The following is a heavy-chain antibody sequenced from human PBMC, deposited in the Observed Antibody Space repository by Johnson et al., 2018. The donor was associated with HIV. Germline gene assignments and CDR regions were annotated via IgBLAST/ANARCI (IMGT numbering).Heavy chain of an antibody. D-gene: IGHD1-7*01. CDR1: GFTFSSNY. Sequence: VQLVESGGGLVQPGGSLRLSCAASGFTFSSNYMSWVRQAPGKGLEWVSVISSGGNTYYADSVKDRFTISSNNSKNTTYLQMNSLRAEETAVYSCARENYVLGAFDIWGQGTMVTVSS. J-gene: IGHJ3*02. CDR2: ISSGGNT. CDR3: ARENYVLGAFDI. V-gene: IGHV3-66*01.